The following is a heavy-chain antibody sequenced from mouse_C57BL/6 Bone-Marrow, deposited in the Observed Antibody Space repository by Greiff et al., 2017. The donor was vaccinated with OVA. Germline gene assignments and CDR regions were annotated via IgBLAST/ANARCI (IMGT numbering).Heavy chain of an antibody. J-gene: IGHJ1*03. Sequence: EVQLKESGPGLVKPSQSLSLTCSVTGYSITSGYYWNWIRQFPGNKLEWMGYISYDGSNNYNPSLKNRISITRDTSKNQFFLKLNSVTTEDTATYYCAREGNLDWYFDVWGTGTTVTVSS. D-gene: IGHD2-1*01. CDR3: AREGNLDWYFDV. CDR2: ISYDGSN. CDR1: GYSITSGYY. V-gene: IGHV3-6*01.